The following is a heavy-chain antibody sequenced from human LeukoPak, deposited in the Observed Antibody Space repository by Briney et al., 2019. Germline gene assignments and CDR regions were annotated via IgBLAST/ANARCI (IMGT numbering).Heavy chain of an antibody. CDR3: ARGLSGYDYVWGSYRTLIPYGMDV. CDR2: INHSGST. Sequence: SETLSLTCAVYGGSFSGYYWSWIRQPPGKGLEWIGEINHSGSTNYNPSLKSRVTISVDTSKNQFSLKLSSVTAADTAVYYCARGLSGYDYVWGSYRTLIPYGMDVWGQGTTVTVFS. CDR1: GGSFSGYY. J-gene: IGHJ6*02. D-gene: IGHD3-16*02. V-gene: IGHV4-34*01.